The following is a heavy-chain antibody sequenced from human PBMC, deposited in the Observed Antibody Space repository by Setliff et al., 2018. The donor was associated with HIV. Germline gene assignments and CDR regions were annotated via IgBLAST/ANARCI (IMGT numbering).Heavy chain of an antibody. Sequence: SETLSLTCTVSGGSISSGSYHWSWIRRPAGKGLEWIGHIYTSGSTNYNPSLKSRVTISVDTSTNQFSLKLSSVTAADTAVYYCARGRRSSGWYVYHWGQGTLVTVSS. V-gene: IGHV4-61*09. D-gene: IGHD6-19*01. CDR3: ARGRRSSGWYVYH. J-gene: IGHJ4*02. CDR1: GGSISSGSYH. CDR2: IYTSGST.